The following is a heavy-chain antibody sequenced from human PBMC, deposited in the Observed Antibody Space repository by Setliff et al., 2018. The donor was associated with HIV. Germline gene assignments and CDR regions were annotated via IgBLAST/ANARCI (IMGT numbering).Heavy chain of an antibody. CDR2: IYYSGST. D-gene: IGHD3-3*01. CDR3: ARLAPTYYNFWSGLPQDYYYYMDV. Sequence: KTSETLSLTCTVSGGSISSSSYYWGWIRQPPGKGLEWIGSIYYSGSTYYNPSLKSRVTISVDTSKNQFSLKLSSVTAADTAVYYCARLAPTYYNFWSGLPQDYYYYMDVWGKGTTVTVSS. J-gene: IGHJ6*03. V-gene: IGHV4-39*01. CDR1: GGSISSSSYY.